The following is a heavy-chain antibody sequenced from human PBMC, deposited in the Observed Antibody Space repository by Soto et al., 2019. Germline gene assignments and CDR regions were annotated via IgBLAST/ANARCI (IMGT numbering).Heavy chain of an antibody. D-gene: IGHD6-6*01. CDR1: GFTFSRYG. J-gene: IGHJ6*02. Sequence: QVQLVESGGGVVQPGRSLRLSCAASGFTFSRYGMHWVRQAPGKGLEWVAVIWYDGSNKYYADSVKGRFTISRDNSKNTLYLQMNSLRAEDTAVYYCARGSSSSYYYGMDVWGQGTTVTVSS. CDR2: IWYDGSNK. CDR3: ARGSSSSYYYGMDV. V-gene: IGHV3-33*01.